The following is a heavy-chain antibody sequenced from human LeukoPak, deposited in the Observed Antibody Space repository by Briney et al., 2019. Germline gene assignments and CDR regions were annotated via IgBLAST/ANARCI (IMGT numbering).Heavy chain of an antibody. CDR1: GGSISSSSYY. J-gene: IGHJ4*02. CDR3: ARGRRRIILTGNAQPFDY. D-gene: IGHD3-9*01. V-gene: IGHV4-39*07. CDR2: IYYSGST. Sequence: PSETLSLTCTVSGGSISSSSYYWGWIRQPPGKGLEWIGSIYYSGSTYYNPSLKSRVTISVDTSKNQFSLKLSSVTAADTAVYYCARGRRRIILTGNAQPFDYWGQGTLVTVSS.